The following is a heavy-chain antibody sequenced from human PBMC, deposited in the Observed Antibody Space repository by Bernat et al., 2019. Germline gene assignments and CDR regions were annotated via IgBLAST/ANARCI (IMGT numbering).Heavy chain of an antibody. CDR2: ISSSSSYT. D-gene: IGHD2-2*01. Sequence: QVQLVESGGGLVKPGGSLRLSCTASGFSFSDFYMSWIRQAPGKGLEWVSFISSSSSYTNYVGSVKGRITIARDNAKNSLYLQMNSLRAEDTAMYYCARESRQLPIWGLGTLVTVSS. CDR3: ARESRQLPI. CDR1: GFSFSDFY. J-gene: IGHJ4*02. V-gene: IGHV3-11*06.